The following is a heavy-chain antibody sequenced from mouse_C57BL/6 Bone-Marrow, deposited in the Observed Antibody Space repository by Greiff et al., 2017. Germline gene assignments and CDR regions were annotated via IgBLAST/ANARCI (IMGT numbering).Heavy chain of an antibody. Sequence: VQLKESGPGMVKPSQSLSLTCTVTGYSITSGYDWHWIRHFPGNKLEWMGYISDSGSTNYNPSLKSRISITHDTSKNHFFLKLNSVTTEDTATYYCARGRDPAWFAYWGQGTLVTVSA. V-gene: IGHV3-1*01. CDR2: ISDSGST. CDR1: GYSITSGYD. D-gene: IGHD3-3*01. J-gene: IGHJ3*01. CDR3: ARGRDPAWFAY.